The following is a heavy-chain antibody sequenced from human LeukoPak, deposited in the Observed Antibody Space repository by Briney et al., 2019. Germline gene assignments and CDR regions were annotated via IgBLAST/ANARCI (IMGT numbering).Heavy chain of an antibody. CDR1: GFTFSSYA. D-gene: IGHD3-9*01. Sequence: GGSLRLSCAASGFTFSSYAMSWVRQAPGKGLGWVSAISGSGGSTYYADSVKGRFTISRDNSKNTLYLQMNSLRAEDTAVYYCARPLGARGILTGYYLVWGQGTLVTVSS. CDR3: ARPLGARGILTGYYLV. J-gene: IGHJ4*02. V-gene: IGHV3-23*01. CDR2: ISGSGGST.